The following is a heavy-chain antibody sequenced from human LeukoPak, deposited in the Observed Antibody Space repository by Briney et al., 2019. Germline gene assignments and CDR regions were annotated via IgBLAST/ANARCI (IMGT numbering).Heavy chain of an antibody. CDR3: ARGGDYDILTGYLPSNWFDP. D-gene: IGHD3-9*01. Sequence: ASVKASCKASGGTFSSYAISWVRQAPGQGLEWMGGIIPIFGTANYAQKFQGRVTITADKSTSTAYMELSSLRSEDTAVYYCARGGDYDILTGYLPSNWFDPWGQGTLVTVSS. CDR1: GGTFSSYA. CDR2: IIPIFGTA. V-gene: IGHV1-69*06. J-gene: IGHJ5*02.